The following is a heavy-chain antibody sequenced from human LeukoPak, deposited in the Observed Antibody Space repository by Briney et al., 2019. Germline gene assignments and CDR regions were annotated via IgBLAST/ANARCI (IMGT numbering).Heavy chain of an antibody. Sequence: ASVKVSCKASGYTFTSYYMHWERQAPGQGLEWMGIINPSGGSTSYAQRFQGRVTMTRDTSTSTVYMELSSLRSEDTAVYYCARQSYRGSYLLYWFDPWGQGTLVTVSS. D-gene: IGHD1-26*01. CDR1: GYTFTSYY. CDR2: INPSGGST. CDR3: ARQSYRGSYLLYWFDP. V-gene: IGHV1-46*01. J-gene: IGHJ5*02.